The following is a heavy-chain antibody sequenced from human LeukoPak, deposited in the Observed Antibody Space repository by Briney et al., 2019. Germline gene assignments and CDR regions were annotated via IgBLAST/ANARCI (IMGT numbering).Heavy chain of an antibody. Sequence: SETLSLTCAVYGGSFSGYYWSWIRQPPGKGLEWIGEINHSGSTNYNPSLKSRVTISVDTSKNQFSLKLSSVTAADTAVYYCARDASYSSGWYVVWGQGTLVTVSS. V-gene: IGHV4-34*01. J-gene: IGHJ4*02. D-gene: IGHD6-19*01. CDR1: GGSFSGYY. CDR2: INHSGST. CDR3: ARDASYSSGWYVV.